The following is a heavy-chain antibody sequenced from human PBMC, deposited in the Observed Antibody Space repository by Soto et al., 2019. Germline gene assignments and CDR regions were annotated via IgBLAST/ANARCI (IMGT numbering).Heavy chain of an antibody. CDR2: IDPSDSYT. D-gene: IGHD6-25*01. V-gene: IGHV5-10-1*01. CDR1: GYSFTSYW. CDR3: ARESGGYDSSTRYGLDV. Sequence: PGESLKISCKGSGYSFTSYWISWVRQMPGKGLEWMGRIDPSDSYTNYSPSFQGHVTISADKSISTAYLQWSGLKASDTAMYYCARESGGYDSSTRYGLDVWGQGTTVTVSS. J-gene: IGHJ6*02.